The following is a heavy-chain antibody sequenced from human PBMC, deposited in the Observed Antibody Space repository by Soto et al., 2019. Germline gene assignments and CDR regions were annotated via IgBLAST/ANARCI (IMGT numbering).Heavy chain of an antibody. CDR2: IIPTFGTE. J-gene: IGHJ6*02. CDR3: ARDRIAGSKYYYGMDV. CDR1: GGTFSSYA. V-gene: IGHV1-69*01. Sequence: QVQLVQSGAEVKKPGSSVRVSCKASGGTFSSYAISWVRQAPGHGLEWMGGIIPTFGTENYPQKFQGRVTITADESTSTAYMELSSLRSEDTAVYYWARDRIAGSKYYYGMDVWGQGTTVTVSS. D-gene: IGHD6-13*01.